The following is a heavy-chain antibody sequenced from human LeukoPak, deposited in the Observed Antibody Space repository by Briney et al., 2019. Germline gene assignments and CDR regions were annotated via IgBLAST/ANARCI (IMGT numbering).Heavy chain of an antibody. V-gene: IGHV3-23*01. CDR2: ISGSGGST. CDR1: GFTFSSYA. D-gene: IGHD3-10*01. CDR3: ARGASGIGGIRFDP. J-gene: IGHJ5*02. Sequence: GGSLRLSCAASGFTFSSYAMSWVRQAPGKGLEWVSAISGSGGSTYYADSVKGRFTISRDNAKNSLYLQMNSLRAEDTAVYYCARGASGIGGIRFDPWGQGTLVTVSS.